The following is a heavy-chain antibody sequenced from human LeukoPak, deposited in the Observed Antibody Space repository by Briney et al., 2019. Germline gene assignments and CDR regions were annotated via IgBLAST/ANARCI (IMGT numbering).Heavy chain of an antibody. J-gene: IGHJ5*02. CDR1: GGSFSGYY. D-gene: IGHD2-2*02. CDR3: ARGPTSCSSTSCYKGVNWFDP. V-gene: IGHV4-34*01. Sequence: PSETLSLTCAVYGGSFSGYYWSWIRQPPGKGLEWIGEINHSGSTNYNPSLKSRVTISVDTSKNQFSLKLSSVTAADTAVYYCARGPTSCSSTSCYKGVNWFDPWGQGTLVTVSS. CDR2: INHSGST.